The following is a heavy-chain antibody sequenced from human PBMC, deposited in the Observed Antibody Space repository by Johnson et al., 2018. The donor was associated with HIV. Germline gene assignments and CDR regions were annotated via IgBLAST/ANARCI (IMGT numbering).Heavy chain of an antibody. CDR3: AKSVRYNFWSGYQGDDVFDV. Sequence: QVQLVESGGGLVQPGGSLRLSCAASGFSFSNYAMDWVRQAPGKGLEWVAVISSDGSNKNYADSVKGRFTISRDNSKNTLYLQTNSLRAEDTAVYYCAKSVRYNFWSGYQGDDVFDVWGQGTMVTVSS. CDR2: ISSDGSNK. V-gene: IGHV3-30*18. CDR1: GFSFSNYA. J-gene: IGHJ3*01. D-gene: IGHD3-3*01.